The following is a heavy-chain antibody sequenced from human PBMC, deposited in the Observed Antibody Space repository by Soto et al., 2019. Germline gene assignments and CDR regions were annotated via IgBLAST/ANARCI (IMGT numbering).Heavy chain of an antibody. D-gene: IGHD1-20*01. J-gene: IGHJ4*02. Sequence: GGSLRLSCAASGFNVGAFAVNWVRQAPGKGLEWVSGISVSGAFIYYADSVRGRFSISRDASENILYLQMNSLRVDDTALYYCTRETVAGITGLDYWGPGTLVTVSS. CDR2: ISVSGAFI. CDR1: GFNVGAFA. CDR3: TRETVAGITGLDY. V-gene: IGHV3-23*01.